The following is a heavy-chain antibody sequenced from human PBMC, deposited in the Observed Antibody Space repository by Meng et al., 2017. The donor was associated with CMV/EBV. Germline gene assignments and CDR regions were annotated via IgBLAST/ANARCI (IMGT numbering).Heavy chain of an antibody. J-gene: IGHJ4*02. CDR3: AKFDITGTRIFRRGGVNFDY. V-gene: IGHV3-23*01. CDR2: ISGSGGST. CDR1: GFTFSSYA. Sequence: LSLTCAASGFTFSSYAMSWVRQAPGKGLEWVSAISGSGGSTYYADSVKGRFTISRDNSKNTLYLQMNSLRAEDTAVYYCAKFDITGTRIFRRGGVNFDYWGQGTLVTSPQ. D-gene: IGHD1-7*01.